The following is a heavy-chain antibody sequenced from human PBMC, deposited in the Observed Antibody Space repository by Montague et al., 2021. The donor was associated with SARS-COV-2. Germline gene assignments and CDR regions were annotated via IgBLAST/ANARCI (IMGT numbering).Heavy chain of an antibody. CDR3: ANFRRTQLLFVTLSYGMDL. V-gene: IGHV4-59*01. CDR1: GGSISSNN. J-gene: IGHJ6*02. Sequence: SETLSLTCTVSGGSISSNNWSWIWKPPGRGMQLKWYMCYSGSNNYDHYLNSRSRITVDTSKNHYTLRLNSVTAADTAVYYCANFRRTQLLFVTLSYGMDLWGQGTMVTVSS. CDR2: MCYSGSN. D-gene: IGHD2-2*01.